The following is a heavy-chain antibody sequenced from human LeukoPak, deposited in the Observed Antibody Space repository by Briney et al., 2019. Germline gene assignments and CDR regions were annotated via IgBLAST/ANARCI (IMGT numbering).Heavy chain of an antibody. CDR1: GYTFTSYD. J-gene: IGHJ4*02. CDR3: ARAGGYFDWSDY. Sequence: ASVKVSCKASGYTFTSYDINWVRQATGQGLEWKGWMNPNSGNTGYAQKFQGRVTMTRNTSISTAYMELSSLRSEDTAAYYCARAGGYFDWSDYWGQGTLVTVSS. CDR2: MNPNSGNT. D-gene: IGHD3-9*01. V-gene: IGHV1-8*01.